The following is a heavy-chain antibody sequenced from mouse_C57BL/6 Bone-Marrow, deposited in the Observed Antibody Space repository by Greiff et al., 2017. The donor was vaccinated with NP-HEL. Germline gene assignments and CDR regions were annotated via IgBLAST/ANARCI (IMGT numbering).Heavy chain of an antibody. CDR3: ARHGDYDYDEDY. Sequence: DVKLVESGGDLVKPGGSLKLSCAASGFTFSSYGMSWVRQTPDKRLEWVATISSGGSYTYYPDSVKGRFTISRDNAKNTLYLQMSSLKSEDTAMYYCARHGDYDYDEDYWGQGTTLTVSS. V-gene: IGHV5-6*02. D-gene: IGHD2-4*01. CDR2: ISSGGSYT. J-gene: IGHJ2*01. CDR1: GFTFSSYG.